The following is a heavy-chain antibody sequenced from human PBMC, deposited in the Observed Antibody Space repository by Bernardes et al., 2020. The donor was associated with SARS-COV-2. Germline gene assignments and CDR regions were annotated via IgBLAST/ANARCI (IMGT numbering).Heavy chain of an antibody. D-gene: IGHD6-13*01. CDR3: AKRAGASHYFLDN. CDR2: ITWNADTV. Sequence: GGSLSLSSEASGFTISTYWMHWVRPAPGKGLEWVSSITWNADTVAYADSVKGRFTISRDNIKKSVFLQMDSLRAEDTAVYYCAKRAGASHYFLDNWGQGTLVTVSS. CDR1: GFTISTYW. J-gene: IGHJ4*02. V-gene: IGHV3-48*04.